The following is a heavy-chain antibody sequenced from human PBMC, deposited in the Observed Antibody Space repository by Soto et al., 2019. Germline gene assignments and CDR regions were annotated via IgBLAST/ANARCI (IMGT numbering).Heavy chain of an antibody. Sequence: EVQLLESGGGLVQPGGSLSLSCAASGFTFSSYAMSWVRQAPGKGLEWVSAISGSGGSTYYADSVKGRFTISRDNSKNARYLQMNSLRAEDTAVYYCAKDDYGDYVSKLDYWGQGTLVTVSS. CDR1: GFTFSSYA. CDR2: ISGSGGST. V-gene: IGHV3-23*01. J-gene: IGHJ4*02. CDR3: AKDDYGDYVSKLDY. D-gene: IGHD4-17*01.